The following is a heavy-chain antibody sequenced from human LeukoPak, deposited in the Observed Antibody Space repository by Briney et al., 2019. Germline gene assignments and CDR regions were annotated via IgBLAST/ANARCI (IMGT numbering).Heavy chain of an antibody. Sequence: PGGSLRLSCAASGVTFSSYAMSWVRQAPGKGLEWVSAISGSGGSTYYADSVKGRFTISRDNSKNTLYLQMNSLRAEDTAVYYCAKGIMVQGVISVFDYWGQGTLVTVSS. V-gene: IGHV3-23*01. D-gene: IGHD3-10*01. CDR1: GVTFSSYA. J-gene: IGHJ4*02. CDR3: AKGIMVQGVISVFDY. CDR2: ISGSGGST.